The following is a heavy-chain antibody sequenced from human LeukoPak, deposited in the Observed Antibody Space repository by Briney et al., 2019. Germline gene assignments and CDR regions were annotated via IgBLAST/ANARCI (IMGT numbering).Heavy chain of an antibody. D-gene: IGHD6-13*01. V-gene: IGHV3-64D*06. CDR2: ISSNGGST. CDR3: VKPIAAAGSYYYYGMDV. J-gene: IGHJ6*02. Sequence: GGSLRLSCSASGFTFSSYAMHWVRQAPGKGLEYVSAISSNGGSTYYADSVKGRFTISRDNSKNTLYFQMSSLRAEDTAVYYCVKPIAAAGSYYYYGMDVWGQGTTVTVSS. CDR1: GFTFSSYA.